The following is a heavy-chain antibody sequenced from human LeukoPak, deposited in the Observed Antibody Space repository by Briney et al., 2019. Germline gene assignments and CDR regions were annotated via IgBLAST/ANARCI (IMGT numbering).Heavy chain of an antibody. CDR3: ARDIGHHGDHTLDL. Sequence: GTSLRLSCAASGFPFSTYGMHWVRQAPGKGLEWVAVIWYDGSKTYYADSVKGRFTISRDNMLYLQMNSLRTEDTAVYFCARDIGHHGDHTLDLWGQGTPATVSS. D-gene: IGHD4-17*01. V-gene: IGHV3-33*01. CDR2: IWYDGSKT. J-gene: IGHJ5*02. CDR1: GFPFSTYG.